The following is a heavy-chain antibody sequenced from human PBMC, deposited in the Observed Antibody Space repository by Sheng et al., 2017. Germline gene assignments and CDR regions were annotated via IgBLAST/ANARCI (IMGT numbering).Heavy chain of an antibody. V-gene: IGHV3-11*04. CDR2: ISSSGRTI. CDR3: ARKYYYDSSGNAFDI. Sequence: QVQLVESGGGLVKPGGSLRLSCAASGFIFSDYYMSWIRQAPGKGLEWVSYISSSGRTIYYADSVKGRFTISRDNAKNSLYLQMNTLRAEDTAVYYCARKYYYDSSGNAFDIWGQGIMVTVSS. D-gene: IGHD3-22*01. CDR1: GFIFSDYY. J-gene: IGHJ3*02.